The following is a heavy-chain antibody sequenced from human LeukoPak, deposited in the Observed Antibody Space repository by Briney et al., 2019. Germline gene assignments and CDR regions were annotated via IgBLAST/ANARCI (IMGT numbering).Heavy chain of an antibody. D-gene: IGHD6-19*01. V-gene: IGHV1-2*02. CDR2: INPNSGGT. J-gene: IGHJ4*02. CDR1: GYTFTGFY. Sequence: ASVKVSCKASGYTFTGFYMHWVRQAPGQGLEWMGWINPNSGGTNYAQKFQGRVTMTRDTSISTAYMELSSLRSDDTAVYYCARDPSNTSGYFIFFDFWGQGTLVAVSS. CDR3: ARDPSNTSGYFIFFDF.